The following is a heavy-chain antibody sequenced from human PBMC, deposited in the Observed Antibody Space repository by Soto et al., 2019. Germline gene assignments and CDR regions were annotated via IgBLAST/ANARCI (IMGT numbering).Heavy chain of an antibody. CDR2: ISGSGGST. CDR3: AKDSPVGVPLLRDLHD. CDR1: GFTFSNYG. V-gene: IGHV3-23*01. D-gene: IGHD2-15*01. Sequence: GGCLRLSWAAAGFTFSNYGMGWVRQAPGKGLEWVSVISGSGGSTYYADSVKGRFTLSRDNSKNTVYLQMNSLRAEDTAVYYCAKDSPVGVPLLRDLHDWGQGTLVTVSS. J-gene: IGHJ1*01.